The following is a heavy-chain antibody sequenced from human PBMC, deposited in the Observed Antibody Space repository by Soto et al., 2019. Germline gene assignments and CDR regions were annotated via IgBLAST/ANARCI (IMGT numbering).Heavy chain of an antibody. CDR1: GGTFSSYS. V-gene: IGHV1-69*13. CDR2: IIPIFGTA. CDR3: ATTAPYGDYVSRFDL. Sequence: GASVKLSCKASGGTFSSYSISWVRQAPGQGLEWMGGIIPIFGTANYAQKFQGRVTITADESTSTAYMELSSLRSEDTAVYYCATTAPYGDYVSRFDLWGQGTLVTVSS. J-gene: IGHJ5*02. D-gene: IGHD4-17*01.